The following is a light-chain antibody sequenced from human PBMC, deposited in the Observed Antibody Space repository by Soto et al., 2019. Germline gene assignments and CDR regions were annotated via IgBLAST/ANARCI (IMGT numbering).Light chain of an antibody. J-gene: IGKJ4*01. Sequence: EIVLTQSPGTLSLAPGDRATLSCRASQSVDSIYLAWYQQKPGQAPRLLIYGASKRATGFPDRFSGSGSGTDFTLTISRLEPEDFAVYYCQQYGSSPRLTFGGGTKVDIK. CDR3: QQYGSSPRLT. CDR2: GAS. CDR1: QSVDSIY. V-gene: IGKV3-20*01.